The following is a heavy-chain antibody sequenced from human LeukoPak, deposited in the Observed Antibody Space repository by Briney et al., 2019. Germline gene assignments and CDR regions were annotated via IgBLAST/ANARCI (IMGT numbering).Heavy chain of an antibody. V-gene: IGHV3-30*18. CDR2: ISYDGSNK. CDR1: GFTFSSYG. J-gene: IGHJ6*02. Sequence: PGGSLRLSCAASGFTFSSYGMHWVRQAPGKGLEWVAVISYDGSNKYYADSVKGRFTISRDNSKNTLYLQMNSLRAEDTAVYYCAKDRWEVVASGYGMDVWGQGTTVTVSS. CDR3: AKDRWEVVASGYGMDV. D-gene: IGHD2-15*01.